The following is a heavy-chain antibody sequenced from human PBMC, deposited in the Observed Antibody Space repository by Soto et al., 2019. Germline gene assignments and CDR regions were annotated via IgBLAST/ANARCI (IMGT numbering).Heavy chain of an antibody. CDR2: INPNSGGT. CDR3: ARDSSRNYDFRSGYYDLFDY. V-gene: IGHV1-2*02. J-gene: IGHJ4*02. D-gene: IGHD3-3*01. CDR1: GYTFTGYY. Sequence: ASVKVSCKASGYTFTGYYMHWVRQAPGQGLEWMGWINPNSGGTNYAQKFQGRVTMTRDTSISTAYMELSRLRSDDTAVYYCARDSSRNYDFRSGYYDLFDYWGQGTLVTVSS.